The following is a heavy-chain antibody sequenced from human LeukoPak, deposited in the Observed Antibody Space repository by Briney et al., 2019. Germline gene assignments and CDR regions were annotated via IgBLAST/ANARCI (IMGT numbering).Heavy chain of an antibody. Sequence: PGGSLRLSCAASVFTFSNYWMSWVRQAPGKGLEWVANIKQDGSGKYYVDSVKGRFTISRDNAKNSLYLQMNSLRAEDTAVYYCARNLGYSSGWYHTYWGQGTLVTVSS. D-gene: IGHD6-19*01. CDR1: VFTFSNYW. CDR2: IKQDGSGK. CDR3: ARNLGYSSGWYHTY. J-gene: IGHJ4*02. V-gene: IGHV3-7*01.